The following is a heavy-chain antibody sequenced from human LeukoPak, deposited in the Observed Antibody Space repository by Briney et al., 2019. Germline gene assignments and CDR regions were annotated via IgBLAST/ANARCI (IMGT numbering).Heavy chain of an antibody. D-gene: IGHD3-22*01. CDR3: ATLPLYYYDSSGYWRDWFDP. V-gene: IGHV1-24*01. Sequence: GASVKVSCKVSGYTLTELSMHWVRQAPGKGLEWMGGFDPEDGETIYAQKFQGRVTMAEDTSTDTAYMELSSLRSEDTAVYYCATLPLYYYDSSGYWRDWFDPWGQGTLVTVSS. J-gene: IGHJ5*02. CDR2: FDPEDGET. CDR1: GYTLTELS.